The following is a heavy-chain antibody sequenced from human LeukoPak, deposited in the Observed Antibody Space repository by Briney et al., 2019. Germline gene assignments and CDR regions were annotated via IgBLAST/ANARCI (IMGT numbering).Heavy chain of an antibody. CDR2: IYYSGST. J-gene: IGHJ4*02. D-gene: IGHD4-17*01. Sequence: SETLSLTCTVSGGSISSYYWSWIRQPPGKGLEWIGYIYYSGSTNYNPSLKSRVTISVDTSKNQFSLKLSSVSAADTAVYYCARGHGYGDYGNWGQGTLVTVSS. CDR1: GGSISSYY. CDR3: ARGHGYGDYGN. V-gene: IGHV4-59*01.